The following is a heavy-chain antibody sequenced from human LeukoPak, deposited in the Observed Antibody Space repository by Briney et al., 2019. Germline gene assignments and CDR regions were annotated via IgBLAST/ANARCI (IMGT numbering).Heavy chain of an antibody. D-gene: IGHD3-9*01. J-gene: IGHJ5*02. CDR3: ARGVYDILTGYYGWFDP. V-gene: IGHV4-34*01. CDR2: INRSGST. CDR1: GGSFSGYY. Sequence: SETLSLTCAVYGGSFSGYYWSWIRQPPGKGLEWIGEINRSGSTNYNPSLKSRVTISVDTSKNQFSLKLSSVTAADTAVYYCARGVYDILTGYYGWFDPWGQGTLVTVSS.